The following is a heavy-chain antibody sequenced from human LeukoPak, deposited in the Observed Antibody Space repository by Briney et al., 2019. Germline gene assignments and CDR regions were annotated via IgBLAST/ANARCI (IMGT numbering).Heavy chain of an antibody. V-gene: IGHV3-21*01. D-gene: IGHD3-10*02. Sequence: GGSLRLSCAASGFTFSSYSMNWVRQAPGKGLEWVSSVSHSSSYIYYADSVKGRFTISRDNAKNSLYLQMNSLRAEDTAVYYCAELGITMIGGVWGKGTTVTISS. CDR3: AELGITMIGGV. CDR1: GFTFSSYS. CDR2: VSHSSSYI. J-gene: IGHJ6*04.